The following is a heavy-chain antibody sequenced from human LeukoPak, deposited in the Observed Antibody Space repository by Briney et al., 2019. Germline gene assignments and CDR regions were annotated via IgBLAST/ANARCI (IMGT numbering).Heavy chain of an antibody. CDR1: GGSISSSNW. Sequence: SETLSLTCAVSGGSISSSNWWSWVRQSPGKGLEWIGRIYTSGSTNYNPSLKSRVTMSVDTSKNQFSLKLSSVTAADTAVYYCARTSPITMVRGVIKPYFRMDVWGKGTTVTISS. CDR3: ARTSPITMVRGVIKPYFRMDV. CDR2: IYTSGST. D-gene: IGHD3-10*01. J-gene: IGHJ6*04. V-gene: IGHV4-4*02.